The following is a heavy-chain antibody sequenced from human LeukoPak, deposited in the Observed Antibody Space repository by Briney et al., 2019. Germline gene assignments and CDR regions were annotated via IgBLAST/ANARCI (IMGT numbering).Heavy chain of an antibody. J-gene: IGHJ4*02. CDR1: GFTFSSYA. CDR3: AKGGHYYGSGSYYTYFDY. V-gene: IGHV3-23*01. D-gene: IGHD3-10*01. CDR2: ISGSGGST. Sequence: GGSLRPSCAASGFTFSSYAMSWVRQAPGKGLEWVSAISGSGGSTYYADSVKGRFTISRDNSKNTLYLQMNSLRAEDTAVYYCAKGGHYYGSGSYYTYFDYWGQGTLVTVSS.